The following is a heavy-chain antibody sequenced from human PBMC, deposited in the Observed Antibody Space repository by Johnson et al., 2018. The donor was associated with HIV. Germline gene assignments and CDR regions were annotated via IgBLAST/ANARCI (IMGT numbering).Heavy chain of an antibody. CDR2: ISYDGSNK. CDR3: AKDIGRWLQLGAFDI. V-gene: IGHV3-30*04. CDR1: GFTFSSYA. J-gene: IGHJ3*02. Sequence: QVQLVESGGGVVQPGRSLRLSCAASGFTFSSYAMHWVRQAPGKWLEWVAVISYDGSNKYYADSVKGRFTISRDNSKNSLYLQMNSLRTEDTALYYCAKDIGRWLQLGAFDIWGQGTMVTVSS. D-gene: IGHD5-24*01.